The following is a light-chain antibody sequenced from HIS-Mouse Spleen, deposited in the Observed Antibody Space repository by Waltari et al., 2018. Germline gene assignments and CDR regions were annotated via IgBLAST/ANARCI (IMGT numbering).Light chain of an antibody. J-gene: IGLJ3*02. CDR2: EGS. CDR3: CSYAGSSTFERV. Sequence: QSALTQPASVSGSPGQSITISCTGTSSDVGSYTLVSWYQQHPGKAPKLMIYEGSKRPSGVSNRFSGSKSGNTASLTISGLQAEDEADYYCCSYAGSSTFERVFGGGTKLTVL. CDR1: SSDVGSYTL. V-gene: IGLV2-23*03.